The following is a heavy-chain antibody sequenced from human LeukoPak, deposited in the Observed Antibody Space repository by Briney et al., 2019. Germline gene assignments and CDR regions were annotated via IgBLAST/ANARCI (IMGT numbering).Heavy chain of an antibody. D-gene: IGHD2-15*01. V-gene: IGHV4-39*01. Sequence: SETLSLTCTVSGGSISSSSYYWGWIRQPPGKGLEWTGSIYYSGSTYYNPSLKSRVAISVDTSKNQFSLKLSSVTAADTAVYYCARRGPYCSGGSCFGFDPWGQGTLVTVSS. J-gene: IGHJ5*02. CDR3: ARRGPYCSGGSCFGFDP. CDR2: IYYSGST. CDR1: GGSISSSSYY.